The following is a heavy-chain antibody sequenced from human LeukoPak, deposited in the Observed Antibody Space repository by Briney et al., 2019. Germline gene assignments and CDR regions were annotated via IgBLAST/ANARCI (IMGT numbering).Heavy chain of an antibody. CDR3: ARGSPFQE. J-gene: IGHJ1*01. CDR1: GGSISGFY. V-gene: IGHV4-34*01. Sequence: SETLSLTCAVYGGSISGFYYTWIRQPPGKRLEWIGEIDHSGDTNYNPSLKSRAIVSVDTSKSQFSLKLTSVTAADAAVYYCARGSPFQEWGQGTLVTVSS. CDR2: IDHSGDT.